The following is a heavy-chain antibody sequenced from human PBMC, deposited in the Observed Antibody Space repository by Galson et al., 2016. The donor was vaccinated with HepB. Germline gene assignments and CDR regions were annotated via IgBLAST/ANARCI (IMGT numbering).Heavy chain of an antibody. V-gene: IGHV3-11*01. J-gene: IGHJ4*02. CDR2: ISSNSGGGAI. D-gene: IGHD3-3*01. Sequence: SLRLSCAASGFTLSDSYMAWIRLAPGKGLEWISYISSNSGGGAIYYADSVQGRFTISRDNAKNSLSLQMNSLRAEDTAFYYCARGVGFYTWGQGTRVTVSS. CDR1: GFTLSDSY. CDR3: ARGVGFYT.